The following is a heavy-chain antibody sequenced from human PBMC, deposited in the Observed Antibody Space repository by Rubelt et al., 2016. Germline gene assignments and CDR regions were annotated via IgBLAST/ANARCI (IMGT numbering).Heavy chain of an antibody. V-gene: IGHV4-39*07. CDR3: ARSTVVTLYNWFDP. CDR1: GGSISSSSYY. Sequence: QLQLQESGPGLVKPSETLSLTCTVSGGSISSSSYYWGWIRQPPGKGLEWIGSIYYSGNTYYNPSLKSRVTISVDTSKNQFYLDLNSVTAADTAVYYCARSTVVTLYNWFDPWGQGTLVTVSS. D-gene: IGHD4-23*01. CDR2: IYYSGNT. J-gene: IGHJ5*02.